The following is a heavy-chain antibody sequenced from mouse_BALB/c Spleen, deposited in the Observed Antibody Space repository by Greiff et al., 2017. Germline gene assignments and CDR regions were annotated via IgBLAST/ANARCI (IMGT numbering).Heavy chain of an antibody. CDR1: GYTFTSYV. CDR2: INPYNDGT. D-gene: IGHD1-1*01. CDR3: ARSGLRLLRSHAMDY. J-gene: IGHJ4*01. Sequence: VQLKESGPELVKPGASVKMSCKASGYTFTSYVMHWVKQKPGQGLEWIGYINPYNDGTKYNEKFKGKATLTSDKSSSTAYMELSSLTSEDSAVYYCARSGLRLLRSHAMDYWGQGTSVTVSS. V-gene: IGHV1-14*01.